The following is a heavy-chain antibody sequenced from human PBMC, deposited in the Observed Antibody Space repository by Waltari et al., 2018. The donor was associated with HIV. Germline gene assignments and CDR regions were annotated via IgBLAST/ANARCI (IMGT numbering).Heavy chain of an antibody. V-gene: IGHV2-5*01. CDR3: AHRLSTMMIPVGYLDY. CDR1: GFSLSTSGVG. CDR2: IYWNDDK. Sequence: QITLKESGPTLVKPTQTLTLTCTFSGFSLSTSGVGVGWIRQPPGKALEWLAPIYWNDDKRYSPSRTSSVTSTKDTSKNQAVLTMTNMVPVDTATYYCAHRLSTMMIPVGYLDYWGQGTLVTVSS. J-gene: IGHJ4*02. D-gene: IGHD3-22*01.